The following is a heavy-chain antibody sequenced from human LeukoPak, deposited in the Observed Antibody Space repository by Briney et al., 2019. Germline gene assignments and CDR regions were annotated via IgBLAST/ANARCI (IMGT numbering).Heavy chain of an antibody. D-gene: IGHD3-10*01. CDR3: ARGPADYFGSGSYYMLDY. CDR1: GGSFNNYY. Sequence: SETLSLTCAVYGGSFNNYYWSWIRQPPGKGLEWIGEINHSGSTNYNPSLKSRVTVSVDTSKNQFSLKLRSVTAADTAVYYCARGPADYFGSGSYYMLDYWGQGTLVAVSS. V-gene: IGHV4-34*01. CDR2: INHSGST. J-gene: IGHJ4*02.